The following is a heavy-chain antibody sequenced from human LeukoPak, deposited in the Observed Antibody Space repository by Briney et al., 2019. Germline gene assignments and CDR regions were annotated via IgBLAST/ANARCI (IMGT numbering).Heavy chain of an antibody. Sequence: ASVKVSCKASGYTFTSYYMHWVRQAPGQGLEWMGVINPSTGSTIYAQNFQGRVTMTRDMFTSTVYMELSSLRSEDTAVYYCARVESWEHSGSSQDAFDIWGQGTTVTVSS. CDR1: GYTFTSYY. CDR2: INPSTGST. CDR3: ARVESWEHSGSSQDAFDI. J-gene: IGHJ3*02. V-gene: IGHV1-46*01. D-gene: IGHD1-26*01.